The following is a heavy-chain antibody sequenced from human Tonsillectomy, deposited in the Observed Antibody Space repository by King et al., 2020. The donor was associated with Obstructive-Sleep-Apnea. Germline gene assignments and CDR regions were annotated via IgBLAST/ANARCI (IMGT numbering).Heavy chain of an antibody. V-gene: IGHV3-23*04. Sequence: VQLVESGGGLVQPGGSLRLSCAASGFTFSSYAMSWVRQAPGKGLEWVSAISGSGGSTYYADSVKGRFTISRDNSKNTLYLQMNSLRAEDTAVYYCAKDLFPRRDYYDSSGYLDYWGQGTLVTVSS. J-gene: IGHJ4*02. CDR1: GFTFSSYA. CDR2: ISGSGGST. CDR3: AKDLFPRRDYYDSSGYLDY. D-gene: IGHD3-22*01.